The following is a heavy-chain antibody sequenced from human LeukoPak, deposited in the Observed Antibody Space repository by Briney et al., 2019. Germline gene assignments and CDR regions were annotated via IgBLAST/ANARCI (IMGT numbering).Heavy chain of an antibody. D-gene: IGHD3-10*01. CDR3: ARDYYGSGSYYNDDY. CDR2: IIPIFGTA. Sequence: SVKVSCKASGGTFSSYAISWVRQAPGQGLEWMGGIIPIFGTANYAQKFQGRVTITADESTSTAYMELSSLRSEDTAVYYCARDYYGSGSYYNDDYWGQGTLVTVSS. J-gene: IGHJ4*02. CDR1: GGTFSSYA. V-gene: IGHV1-69*13.